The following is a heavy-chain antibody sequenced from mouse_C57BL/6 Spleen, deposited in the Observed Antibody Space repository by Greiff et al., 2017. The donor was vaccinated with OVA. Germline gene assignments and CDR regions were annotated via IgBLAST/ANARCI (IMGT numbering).Heavy chain of an antibody. CDR1: GYTFTSYW. V-gene: IGHV1-50*01. CDR3: ARRVTGTDWYFDV. CDR2: IDPSDSYT. Sequence: QVQLKQPGAELVKPGASVKLSCKASGYTFTSYWMQWVKQRPGQGLEWIGEIDPSDSYTNYNQKFKGKATLTVDTSSSTAYMQLSSLTSEDSAVYYCARRVTGTDWYFDVWGTGTTVTVSS. D-gene: IGHD4-1*01. J-gene: IGHJ1*03.